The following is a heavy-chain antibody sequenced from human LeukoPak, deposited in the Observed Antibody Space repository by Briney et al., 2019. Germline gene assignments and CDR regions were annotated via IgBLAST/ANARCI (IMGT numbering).Heavy chain of an antibody. CDR2: IYYSGST. J-gene: IGHJ2*01. Sequence: MSSETLSLTCTVSGGSISGYYWSWLRQPPRKGLEWIGYIYYSGSTNYNPSLKSRVTISVDTSKNQFSLKLSSVTAADTAVYYCASYGSGTYFWYFDLWGRGTLVTVSS. CDR1: GGSISGYY. CDR3: ASYGSGTYFWYFDL. V-gene: IGHV4-59*08. D-gene: IGHD3-10*01.